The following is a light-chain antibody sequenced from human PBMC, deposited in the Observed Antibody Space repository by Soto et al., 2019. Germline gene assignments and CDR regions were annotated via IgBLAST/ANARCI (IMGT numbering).Light chain of an antibody. V-gene: IGLV2-14*01. Sequence: QSALTQPASVSGSPGQSITISCTGTSSDVGGYNYVSWYQQHPGKAPKLMIYDVSNRPSGVSNRFSGSKSGNTASLTISGLQAGDEADYYRSSYTSSSTLAYVFGTGTQLTVL. J-gene: IGLJ1*01. CDR1: SSDVGGYNY. CDR2: DVS. CDR3: SSYTSSSTLAYV.